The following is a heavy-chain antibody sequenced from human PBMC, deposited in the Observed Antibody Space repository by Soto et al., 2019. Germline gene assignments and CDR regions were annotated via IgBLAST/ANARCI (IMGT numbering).Heavy chain of an antibody. CDR1: GFTFSSYA. D-gene: IGHD6-19*01. CDR3: ARESSGWYIHYFDY. CDR2: ISSNGGST. Sequence: GGSLRLSCAASGFTFSSYAMHWVRQAPGKGLEYVSAISSNGGSTYYANSVKGRFTISRDNSKNTLYLQMGSLRAEDMAVYYCARESSGWYIHYFDYWGQGTLVTVSS. J-gene: IGHJ4*02. V-gene: IGHV3-64*01.